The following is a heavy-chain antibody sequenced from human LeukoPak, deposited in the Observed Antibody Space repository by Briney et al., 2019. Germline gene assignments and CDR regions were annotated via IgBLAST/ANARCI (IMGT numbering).Heavy chain of an antibody. D-gene: IGHD2-15*01. CDR1: GGSFSGYY. V-gene: IGHV4-34*01. J-gene: IGHJ6*03. CDR2: IYHSGST. CDR3: ARTMEGYCSGGSCYQYSYYMDV. Sequence: SETLSLTCAVYGGSFSGYYWSWIRQPPGKGLEWIGEIYHSGSTNYNPSLKSRVTISVDTPKNQFSLKLSSVTAADTAVYYCARTMEGYCSGGSCYQYSYYMDVWGKGTTVTVSS.